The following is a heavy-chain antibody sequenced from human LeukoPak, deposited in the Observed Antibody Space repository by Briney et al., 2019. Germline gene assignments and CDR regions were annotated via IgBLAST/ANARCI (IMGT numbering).Heavy chain of an antibody. J-gene: IGHJ5*02. CDR2: IYYSGST. CDR1: GGSISSGGYY. D-gene: IGHD1-1*01. CDR3: ARATLKTNWFDP. V-gene: IGHV4-31*03. Sequence: SQTLSLTCTVSGGSISSGGYYWSWIRQRPGKGLEWIGYIYYSGSTYYNPSLKSRVTISVDTSKNQFSLKLSSVTAADTAVYHCARATLKTNWFDPWGQGTLVTVSS.